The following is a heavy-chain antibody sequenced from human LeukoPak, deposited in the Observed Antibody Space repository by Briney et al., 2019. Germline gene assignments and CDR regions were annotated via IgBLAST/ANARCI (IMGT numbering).Heavy chain of an antibody. D-gene: IGHD3-3*01. Sequence: GESLKISCKGSGYSFTSYWIGWVRQMPGKGLEWMGNIYPGDSDTRYSPSFQGQVTISADKSISTAYLQWSSLKASDTAMYYCARLYYDFWSGYFAVNNWFDPWGQGTLVTVSS. CDR2: IYPGDSDT. CDR1: GYSFTSYW. J-gene: IGHJ5*02. CDR3: ARLYYDFWSGYFAVNNWFDP. V-gene: IGHV5-51*01.